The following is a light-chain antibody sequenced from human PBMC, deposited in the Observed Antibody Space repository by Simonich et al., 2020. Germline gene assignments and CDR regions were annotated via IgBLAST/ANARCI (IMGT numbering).Light chain of an antibody. CDR3: QQRSNWPYT. CDR1: QSVSSY. Sequence: EIVLTQSPATLSLSPGEIATLSCRASQSVSSYLAWYQQKPGQAPRRLIYDASNRATGIPARFSGSGSGTDFTLTISSLEPEDFAVYYCQQRSNWPYTFGQGTKLEIK. V-gene: IGKV3-11*01. J-gene: IGKJ2*01. CDR2: DAS.